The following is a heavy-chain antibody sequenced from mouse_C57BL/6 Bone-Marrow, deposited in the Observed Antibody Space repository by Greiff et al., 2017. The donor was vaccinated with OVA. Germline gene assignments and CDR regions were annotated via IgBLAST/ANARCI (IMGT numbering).Heavy chain of an antibody. CDR1: GYTFTSYG. V-gene: IGHV1-81*01. CDR3: AREGPYYFDY. Sequence: VQGVESGAELARPGASVKLSCKASGYTFTSYGISWVKQRSGQGLEWIGEIYPRSGNTYYNEKFKGKATLTADKSSSTAYMELRSLTSEDSAVYFCAREGPYYFDYWGQGTTLTVSS. CDR2: IYPRSGNT. J-gene: IGHJ2*01.